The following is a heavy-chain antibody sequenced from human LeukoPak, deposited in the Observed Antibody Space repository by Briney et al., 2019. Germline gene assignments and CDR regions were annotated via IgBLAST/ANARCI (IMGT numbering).Heavy chain of an antibody. CDR3: AKDRSSSWAFDY. D-gene: IGHD6-13*01. CDR2: ISFDGSDE. J-gene: IGHJ4*02. Sequence: GGSLRLSCAASGFTFSSYGMHWVRQAPGKGLEWVAAISFDGSDENYADSVKGRFTISRDDSKNTLYLQMDSLRAEDTAVYYCAKDRSSSWAFDYWGQGTLVTVSS. CDR1: GFTFSSYG. V-gene: IGHV3-30*18.